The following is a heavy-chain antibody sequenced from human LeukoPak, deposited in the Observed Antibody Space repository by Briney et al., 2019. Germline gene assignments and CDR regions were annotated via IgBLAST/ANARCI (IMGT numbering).Heavy chain of an antibody. V-gene: IGHV1-2*02. Sequence: ASVKVSCKASGYTFTGYYMHWVRQAPGQGLEWMGWINPNSSGTNYAQKFQGRVTMTRDTSISTAYMELSRLRSDDTAVYYCARDPGDYGAFDYWGQGTLVTVSS. CDR3: ARDPGDYGAFDY. CDR2: INPNSSGT. CDR1: GYTFTGYY. D-gene: IGHD4-17*01. J-gene: IGHJ4*02.